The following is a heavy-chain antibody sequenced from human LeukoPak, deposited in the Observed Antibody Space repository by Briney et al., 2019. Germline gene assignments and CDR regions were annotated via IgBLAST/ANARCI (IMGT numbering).Heavy chain of an antibody. CDR1: GVSITSHF. D-gene: IGHD2-21*02. CDR3: ARLPGGDSSSVVAFDI. V-gene: IGHV4-59*11. Sequence: SATLSLTGTVSGVSITSHFWSWIGQSPGQGLEGIGYAYFNGITNYNPSLKSRVTIPVDTSKDQFSLNLRFVTAADTAVYYCARLPGGDSSSVVAFDIWGQGTMVTVSS. J-gene: IGHJ3*02. CDR2: AYFNGIT.